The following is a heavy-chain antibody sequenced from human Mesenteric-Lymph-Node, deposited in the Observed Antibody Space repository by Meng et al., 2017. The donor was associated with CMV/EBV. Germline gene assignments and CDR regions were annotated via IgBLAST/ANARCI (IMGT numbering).Heavy chain of an antibody. CDR2: IMAGNGNT. CDR3: VRHGGGDDS. D-gene: IGHD3-16*01. Sequence: KVSCKASGYFFSNYGMNWMRQAPGKRLEWMGWIMAGNGNTEYSQKLQDRVTINRDISASTVYMELTSLRFEDTALYYCVRHGGGDDSWGQGTLVTVSS. CDR1: GYFFSNYG. J-gene: IGHJ4*02. V-gene: IGHV1-3*01.